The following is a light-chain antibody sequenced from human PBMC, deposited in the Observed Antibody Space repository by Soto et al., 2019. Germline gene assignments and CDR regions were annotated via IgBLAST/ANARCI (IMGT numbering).Light chain of an antibody. J-gene: IGKJ1*01. Sequence: DFVMTQSPDSLAVSLGERATVNCKSSQSVLFDSNNRNYLAWYQQKPGQPPKLLISWASTRESGVPDRFSGXXXXXDFTXTXXXXXXXXXXXXXCQQYYSSPHTFGQGTKVEI. CDR3: QQYYSSPHT. CDR1: QSVLFDSNNRNY. CDR2: WAS. V-gene: IGKV4-1*01.